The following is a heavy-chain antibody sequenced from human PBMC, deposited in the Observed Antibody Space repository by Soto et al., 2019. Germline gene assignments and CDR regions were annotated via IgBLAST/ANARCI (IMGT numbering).Heavy chain of an antibody. CDR3: AHIVVAGLGYYFDY. V-gene: IGHV2-5*02. CDR2: IYWDDDK. Sequence: QITLKESGPTLVKPTQTLTLTCTFSGFSLSSTRMAVGWIRQPPGKALEWLALIYWDDDKRYSPFLKSRLTIPKDTSKNQVVLTRSNVDPVDTARYYCAHIVVAGLGYYFDYWGQGTLVTVSS. D-gene: IGHD6-19*01. CDR1: GFSLSSTRMA. J-gene: IGHJ4*02.